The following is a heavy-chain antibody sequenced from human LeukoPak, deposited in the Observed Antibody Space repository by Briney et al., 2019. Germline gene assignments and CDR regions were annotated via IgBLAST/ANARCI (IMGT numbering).Heavy chain of an antibody. Sequence: SQTLSLTCAISGDSVSSNSAAWNWIRQSPSRGLEWLGRTYYRSKWYNEYALSVKSRVTLNADTSKNQFSLKLSSVTAADTAVYYCARVSVRGVDYWGQGTLVTVSS. V-gene: IGHV6-1*01. CDR1: GDSVSSNSAA. D-gene: IGHD3-10*01. CDR2: TYYRSKWYN. CDR3: ARVSVRGVDY. J-gene: IGHJ4*02.